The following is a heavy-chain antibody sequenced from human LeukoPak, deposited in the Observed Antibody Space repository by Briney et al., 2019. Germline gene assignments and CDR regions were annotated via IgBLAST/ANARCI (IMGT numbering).Heavy chain of an antibody. CDR2: INPNSGGT. Sequence: GASVKVSCKASGYTFTGYYMHWVRQAPGQGLEWMGWINPNSGGTNYAQKFQGRVTMTRDTSISTAYMELSRLRSDDTAVCYCARDQEDGDYLYYFDYWGQGTLVTVSS. D-gene: IGHD4-17*01. CDR3: ARDQEDGDYLYYFDY. J-gene: IGHJ4*02. CDR1: GYTFTGYY. V-gene: IGHV1-2*02.